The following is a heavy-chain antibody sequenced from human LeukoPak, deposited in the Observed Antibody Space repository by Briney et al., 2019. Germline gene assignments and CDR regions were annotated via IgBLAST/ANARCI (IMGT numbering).Heavy chain of an antibody. Sequence: GGSLRLSCAASGFTFSSYAMHWVRQAPGKGLGWVAVISYDGSNKYYADSVKGRFTISRDNSKNTLYLQLNSLRAEDTAVYYCAKVGYSSSWADYWGQGTLVTVSS. CDR3: AKVGYSSSWADY. D-gene: IGHD6-13*01. J-gene: IGHJ4*02. CDR1: GFTFSSYA. V-gene: IGHV3-30-3*01. CDR2: ISYDGSNK.